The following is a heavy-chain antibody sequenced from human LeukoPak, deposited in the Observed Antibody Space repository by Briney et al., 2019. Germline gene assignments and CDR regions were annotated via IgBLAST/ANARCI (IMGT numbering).Heavy chain of an antibody. Sequence: GGSLRLSCAASGFTFSSYSMNWVRQAPGKGLEWGSYISGSSSTIYYADSVKGRFTISRDNGKNTLYLQMNSLRSDDTAVYYCARDLSSGWYSPYYYYYGMDVWGQGTTVTVSS. D-gene: IGHD6-19*01. CDR1: GFTFSSYS. J-gene: IGHJ6*02. CDR2: ISGSSSTI. V-gene: IGHV3-48*01. CDR3: ARDLSSGWYSPYYYYYGMDV.